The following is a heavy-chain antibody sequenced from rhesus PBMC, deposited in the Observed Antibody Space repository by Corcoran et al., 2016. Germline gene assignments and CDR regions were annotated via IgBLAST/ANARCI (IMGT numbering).Heavy chain of an antibody. CDR1: GGSISDSYR. Sequence: QVQLQESGPGVVKPSETLSLTCAVSGGSISDSYRWSWIRQPPGKGLEWMGYIYGNRTSTNYNTSLKSRVTISKDTSKNQVSLKLSSVTAADTAVYYCASTVTTGYFDYWGQGVLVTVSS. CDR3: ASTVTTGYFDY. J-gene: IGHJ4*01. V-gene: IGHV4S10*01. D-gene: IGHD4-35*01. CDR2: IYGNRTST.